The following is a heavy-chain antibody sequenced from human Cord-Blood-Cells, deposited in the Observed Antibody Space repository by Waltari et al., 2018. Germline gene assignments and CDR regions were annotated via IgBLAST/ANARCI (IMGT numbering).Heavy chain of an antibody. D-gene: IGHD2-2*01. CDR1: GYTFTGYY. CDR3: AILVPAAEFDY. J-gene: IGHJ4*02. CDR2: INPNSGGT. V-gene: IGHV1-2*02. Sequence: QVQLVQSGAEVKKPGASVKVSCKASGYTFTGYYMPWVRQAPGQGLEWMGWINPNSGGTNYAQKLQGRVTMTRDTSISTAYMELSRLRSDDTAVYYCAILVPAAEFDYWGQGTLVTVSS.